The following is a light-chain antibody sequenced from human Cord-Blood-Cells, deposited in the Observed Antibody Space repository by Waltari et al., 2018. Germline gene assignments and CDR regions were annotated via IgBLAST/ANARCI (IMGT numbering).Light chain of an antibody. CDR2: EAS. J-gene: IGKJ4*01. CDR1: QSVSSY. V-gene: IGKV3-11*01. Sequence: IVLTQSPATLSLSPGERATLSCRTSQSVSSYLAWYQQKPGQAPRLLIYEASNRATGIPARFSGSGSATDFTLTISSLEPEDFAVYYCQQRSNWPKLTFGGGTKVEIK. CDR3: QQRSNWPKLT.